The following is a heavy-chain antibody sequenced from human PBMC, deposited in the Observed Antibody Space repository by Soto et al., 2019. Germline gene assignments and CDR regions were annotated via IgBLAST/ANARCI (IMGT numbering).Heavy chain of an antibody. D-gene: IGHD2-2*01. Sequence: GGSLRLSCEVSGLDFNTYVMHWVRQAPGKGLEWVAVYDGTYKKYAESVKGRFTISRDNSKNTLYLQMDSPRVEDTAVYYCAKDWRGGGYCNSDNCYAQSSVGYFLDNWGHGTLVTVSS. V-gene: IGHV3-30*18. CDR3: AKDWRGGGYCNSDNCYAQSSVGYFLDN. CDR1: GLDFNTYV. CDR2: YDGTYK. J-gene: IGHJ4*01.